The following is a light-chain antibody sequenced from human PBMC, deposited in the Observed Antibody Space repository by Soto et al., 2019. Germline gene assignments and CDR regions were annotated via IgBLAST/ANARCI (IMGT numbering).Light chain of an antibody. CDR2: TAS. CDR1: QNIRNY. Sequence: IQMTQSPSSLSASVRDSVTITCRASQNIRNYLNWFQQKPGKVPKRLIYTASSLQSGVPSRFSGSGSGTEFTLTISSLQPEDFATYYCLHHYTYPWTFGQGTKVDVK. V-gene: IGKV1-17*01. CDR3: LHHYTYPWT. J-gene: IGKJ1*01.